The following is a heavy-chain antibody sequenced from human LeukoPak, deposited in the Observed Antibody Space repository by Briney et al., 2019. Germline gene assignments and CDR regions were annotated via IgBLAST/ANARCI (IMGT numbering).Heavy chain of an antibody. CDR1: GGTFSSYA. V-gene: IGHV1-2*06. Sequence: ASVKVSCKASGGTFSSYAISWVRQAPGQGLEWMGRINPNSGGTNYAQKFQGRVTMTRDTSISTAYMELSRLRSDDTAVYYCAREEMATTLDYWGQGTLVTVSS. J-gene: IGHJ4*02. CDR3: AREEMATTLDY. CDR2: INPNSGGT. D-gene: IGHD5-24*01.